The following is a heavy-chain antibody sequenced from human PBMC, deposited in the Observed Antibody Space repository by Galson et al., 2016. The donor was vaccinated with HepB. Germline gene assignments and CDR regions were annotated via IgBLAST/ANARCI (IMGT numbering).Heavy chain of an antibody. CDR2: IQWDDDE. D-gene: IGHD3/OR15-3a*01. CDR1: GFSLSNAGVG. Sequence: PALVKPTQTLTLTCTFSGFSLSNAGVGVGWIRQPPGKALEWLGFIQWDDDERYSPALKTRLTITKDTSKNEVVLKVTSVDPADTATYYCARSLGLIFDKWGQGTLVTVSS. J-gene: IGHJ4*02. V-gene: IGHV2-5*02. CDR3: ARSLGLIFDK.